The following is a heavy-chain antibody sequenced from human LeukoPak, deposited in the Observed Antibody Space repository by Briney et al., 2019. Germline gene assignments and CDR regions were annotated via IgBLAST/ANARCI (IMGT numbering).Heavy chain of an antibody. V-gene: IGHV4-59*01. CDR1: GGSISSYY. D-gene: IGHD3-16*01. CDR3: ARSLRIKRLGWYFDL. Sequence: SETLSLTCTVSGGSISSYYWTWIRQPPGKGLGLEWIGYIYYSGSTNYNPSLKSRVTISVDTSKNQFSLKLSSVTAADTAVYYCARSLRIKRLGWYFDLWGRGTLVTVSS. CDR2: IYYSGST. J-gene: IGHJ2*01.